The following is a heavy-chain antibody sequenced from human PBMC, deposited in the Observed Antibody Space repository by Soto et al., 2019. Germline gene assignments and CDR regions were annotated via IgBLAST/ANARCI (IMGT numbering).Heavy chain of an antibody. CDR3: AKVGGSYYYYYGMDV. J-gene: IGHJ6*02. V-gene: IGHV3-9*01. D-gene: IGHD3-16*01. CDR2: ISWNSVSI. Sequence: GGSLRLSCAASGFTFDDYAMHWVRQAPGKGLEWVSGISWNSVSIGDADSVKGRFTISRDNAQNSLYLQMNSLRAEDTALYYCAKVGGSYYYYYGMDVWGQGTTVTVSS. CDR1: GFTFDDYA.